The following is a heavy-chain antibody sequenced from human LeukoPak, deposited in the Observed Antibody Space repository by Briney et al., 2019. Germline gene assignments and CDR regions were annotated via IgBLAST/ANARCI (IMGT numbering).Heavy chain of an antibody. CDR3: ARDPGYCSSTSCYAGAYFDY. J-gene: IGHJ4*02. CDR1: GGSISSSSYY. V-gene: IGHV4-39*07. CDR2: IYYSGST. D-gene: IGHD2-2*01. Sequence: SETLSLTCTVSGGSISSSSYYWGWIRQPPGKGLEWIGSIYYSGSTYYNPSLKSRVTISVDTSKNQFSLKLSSVTAADTAVYYCARDPGYCSSTSCYAGAYFDYWGQGTLVTVSS.